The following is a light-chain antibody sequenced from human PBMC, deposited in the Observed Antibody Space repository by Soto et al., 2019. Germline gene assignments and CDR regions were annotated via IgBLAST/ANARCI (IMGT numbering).Light chain of an antibody. J-gene: IGKJ1*01. Sequence: DIQMTQSPSSLSASVGDRVTMACRASQTISNYVNWYQQKPGKAPNLLIFGASGLQSGVPSRFTGSRSGTDFILTINGLQPEDFATYYCQQSYNTPRTFGQGTKVEIK. CDR3: QQSYNTPRT. V-gene: IGKV1-39*01. CDR1: QTISNY. CDR2: GAS.